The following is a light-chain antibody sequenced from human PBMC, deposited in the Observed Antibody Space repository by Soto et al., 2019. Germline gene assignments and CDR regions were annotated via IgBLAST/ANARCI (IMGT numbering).Light chain of an antibody. J-gene: IGKJ1*01. Sequence: IQMTQFPSTLSGSVGDRVTITCRAIQTISSWLAWYQQKPGKAPKLLIYKASTLKSGVPSRFSGSGSGTEFTLTISSLQPDDFATYYCQQYNSYPWTFGQGTKVDIK. CDR1: QTISSW. CDR3: QQYNSYPWT. CDR2: KAS. V-gene: IGKV1-5*03.